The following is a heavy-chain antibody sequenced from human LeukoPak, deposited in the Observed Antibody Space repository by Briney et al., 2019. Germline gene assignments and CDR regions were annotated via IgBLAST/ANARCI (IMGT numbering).Heavy chain of an antibody. CDR1: GFTFSSYG. CDR3: ATAAACRENALDYYYYGMDV. J-gene: IGHJ6*02. Sequence: GRSLRLPCAASGFTFSSYGMHWVRQAPGKGLEWVAVISYDGSNKYYADSVKGRFTISRDNSKNTLYLQMNSLRAEDTAVYYCATAAACRENALDYYYYGMDVWGQGTTVTVSS. D-gene: IGHD6-13*01. V-gene: IGHV3-30*03. CDR2: ISYDGSNK.